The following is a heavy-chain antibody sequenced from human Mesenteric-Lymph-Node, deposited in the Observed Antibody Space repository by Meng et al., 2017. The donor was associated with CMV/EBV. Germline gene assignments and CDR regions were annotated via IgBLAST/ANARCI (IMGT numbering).Heavy chain of an antibody. V-gene: IGHV1-18*01. Sequence: ASVKVSCKASGYTFTSHGITWVRQAPGQGFEWMGWINTYNGNTKFAQKVQGRVTMTRDTSTTTVYMELRSLTSDDTAVYYCARSITMVRGVQYYYYYYGMDVWGQGTTVTVSS. J-gene: IGHJ6*02. CDR1: GYTFTSHG. CDR2: INTYNGNT. D-gene: IGHD3-10*01. CDR3: ARSITMVRGVQYYYYYYGMDV.